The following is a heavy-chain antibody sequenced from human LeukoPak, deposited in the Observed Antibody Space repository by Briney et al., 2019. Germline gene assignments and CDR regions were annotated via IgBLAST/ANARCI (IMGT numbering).Heavy chain of an antibody. CDR3: ASPNEGYDILTGYYPTYDY. CDR1: GLTFSRYW. Sequence: GGSLRLSCVVSGLTFSRYWMSWVRQAPGKGLEWVANIKHDGSEKYYVDSVKGRFTISRDNAKNSLYLQMNSLRVEDTAVYFCASPNEGYDILTGYYPTYDYWGQGTLVTVSS. V-gene: IGHV3-7*01. J-gene: IGHJ4*02. CDR2: IKHDGSEK. D-gene: IGHD3-9*01.